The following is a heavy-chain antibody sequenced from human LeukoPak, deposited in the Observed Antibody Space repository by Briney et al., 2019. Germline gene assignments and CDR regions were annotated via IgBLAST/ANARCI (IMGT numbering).Heavy chain of an antibody. CDR3: AKGKTVAGTGGHNFDY. J-gene: IGHJ4*02. V-gene: IGHV3-48*04. Sequence: GGSLRLSCTASGFTFSSYSMNWVRQAPGKGLEWVSYISSSSSTIYYADSVKGRFTISRDNAKNSLYLQMNSLRAEDTALYYCAKGKTVAGTGGHNFDYWGQGTLVTVSS. CDR2: ISSSSSTI. CDR1: GFTFSSYS. D-gene: IGHD6-19*01.